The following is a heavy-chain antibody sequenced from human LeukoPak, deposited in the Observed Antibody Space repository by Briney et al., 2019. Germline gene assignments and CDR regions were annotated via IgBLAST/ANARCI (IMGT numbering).Heavy chain of an antibody. CDR2: INHSGST. J-gene: IGHJ3*02. Sequence: SETLSLTCAVYGGSFSGYYWSWIRQPPGKGPEWIGEINHSGSTNYNPSLKSRVTISVDTSKNQFSLKLSSVTAADTAVYYCARGKTIGYSSSWYGRGVFDIWGQGTMVTVSS. CDR3: ARGKTIGYSSSWYGRGVFDI. CDR1: GGSFSGYY. D-gene: IGHD6-13*01. V-gene: IGHV4-34*01.